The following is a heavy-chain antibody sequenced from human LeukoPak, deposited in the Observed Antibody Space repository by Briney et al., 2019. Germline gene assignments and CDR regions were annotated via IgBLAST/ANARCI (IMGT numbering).Heavy chain of an antibody. J-gene: IGHJ4*02. CDR2: ISSSSSYI. Sequence: PGGSLRLSCAASGFTFSSYAMSWVRQAPGKGLEWVASISSSSSYINYADSVKGRFTISRDNAKSSLDLQMNSLRAEDTAVYYCARDPHVGYGSSGGFDCWGQGTLVTVSS. D-gene: IGHD2-15*01. V-gene: IGHV3-21*01. CDR3: ARDPHVGYGSSGGFDC. CDR1: GFTFSSYA.